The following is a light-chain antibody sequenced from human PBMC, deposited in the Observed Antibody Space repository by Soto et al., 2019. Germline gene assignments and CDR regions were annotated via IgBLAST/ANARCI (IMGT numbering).Light chain of an antibody. J-gene: IGLJ7*01. V-gene: IGLV1-40*01. CDR3: QSYDSRLSGSV. CDR1: SSNIGAGYD. CDR2: GNS. Sequence: QAVVTQPPSVSGAPGQRVTISCTVSSSNIGAGYDVHWYQQLPGTAPKLLIYGNSNRPSGVPDRFSGSKSGTSASLAITGLQAEDEADYYCQSYDSRLSGSVFGGGTQLTVL.